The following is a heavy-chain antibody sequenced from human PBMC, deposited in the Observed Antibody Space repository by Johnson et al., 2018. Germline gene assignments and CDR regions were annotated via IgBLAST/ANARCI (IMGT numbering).Heavy chain of an antibody. CDR2: ISYDGSNK. J-gene: IGHJ3*02. Sequence: SLRLSCAASGFTFSSYAMHWVRQAPGKGLEWVAVISYDGSNKYYADSVKGRFTISRDKSKNTLYLQMNSLRAGDTVVYYCARGVVVVTDDAFDIWGQGTMVTGSS. D-gene: IGHD2-21*02. CDR1: GFTFSSYA. V-gene: IGHV3-30-3*01. CDR3: ARGVVVVTDDAFDI.